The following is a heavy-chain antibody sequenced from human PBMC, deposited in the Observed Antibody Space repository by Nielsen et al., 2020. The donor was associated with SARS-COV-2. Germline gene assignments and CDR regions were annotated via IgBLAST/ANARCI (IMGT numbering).Heavy chain of an antibody. CDR2: IWYDGSNR. V-gene: IGHV3-33*01. CDR3: VRDSEMTTGIHSIPPSPKYYFDY. Sequence: GESLKISCASSGFTFSHYGMHWVRQAPGKGLEWVAVIWYDGSNRYYGNSVEGRFTISRDNSRNTLHLQMDSLGVEDTAIYYCVRDSEMTTGIHSIPPSPKYYFDYWGQGILVTVSS. D-gene: IGHD4-17*01. CDR1: GFTFSHYG. J-gene: IGHJ4*02.